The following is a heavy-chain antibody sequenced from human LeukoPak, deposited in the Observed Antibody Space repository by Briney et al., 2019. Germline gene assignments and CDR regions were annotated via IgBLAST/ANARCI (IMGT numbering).Heavy chain of an antibody. CDR3: ARIGYSSSSFDY. V-gene: IGHV3-7*01. J-gene: IGHJ4*02. CDR1: GFTFSNYW. Sequence: PGGSLRLSCVASGFTFSNYWMSWVRQAPGRGLEWVANIKQDGSVKYYVDSVKGRFTISRDNAKNSLYLQMNSLRAEDTAFYYCARIGYSSSSFDYWGQGTLVTVSS. D-gene: IGHD6-6*01. CDR2: IKQDGSVK.